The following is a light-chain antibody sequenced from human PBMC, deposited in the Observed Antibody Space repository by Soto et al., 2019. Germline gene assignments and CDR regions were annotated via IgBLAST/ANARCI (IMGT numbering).Light chain of an antibody. CDR1: QSVGIN. CDR2: GAS. V-gene: IGKV3-15*01. J-gene: IGKJ1*01. CDR3: QQYNDWPRT. Sequence: EVVMTQSPAILSVSPGERATLSCRASQSVGINVAWYQQKPGQAPRLLIYGASTRATGSPDRFSASGSATEFPLTISSLLSEDVAVYYCQQYNDWPRTFGQGTKVDIK.